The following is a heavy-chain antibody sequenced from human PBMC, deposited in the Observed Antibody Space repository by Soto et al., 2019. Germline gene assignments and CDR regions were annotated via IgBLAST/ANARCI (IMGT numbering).Heavy chain of an antibody. V-gene: IGHV3-21*01. CDR2: ISSSSSYI. Sequence: PCWCLRLCCASSGFTCLSYSMNLVRQAPGKGLEWVSSISSSSSYIYYADSVKGRFTISRDNAKNSLYLQMNSLRAEDTAVYYCERIQHAYDAFDIWGQGTMVTVSS. CDR3: ERIQHAYDAFDI. J-gene: IGHJ3*02. CDR1: GFTCLSYS. D-gene: IGHD2-21*01.